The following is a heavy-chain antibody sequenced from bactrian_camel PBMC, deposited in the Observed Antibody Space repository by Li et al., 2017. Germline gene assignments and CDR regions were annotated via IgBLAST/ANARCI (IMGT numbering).Heavy chain of an antibody. CDR1: GFTFSNYY. Sequence: HVQLVESGGGLVQPGGSLSLSCTASGFTFSNYYMSWVRQAPGKEREGVAAIDSDGNTSYADSVKGRFTISKDNAKNTLYLQMDNLKPEDTAMYYCAAPRRACVGSICSGDYCYKRLREDFFSGQGTQVTVS. D-gene: IGHD2*01. J-gene: IGHJ4*01. V-gene: IGHV3S26*01. CDR2: IDSDGNT.